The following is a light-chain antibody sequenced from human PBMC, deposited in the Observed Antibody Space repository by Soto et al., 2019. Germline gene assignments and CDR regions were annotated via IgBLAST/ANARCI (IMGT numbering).Light chain of an antibody. V-gene: IGLV2-8*01. CDR1: SSDVGGYNY. CDR3: RSYAGSREYD. J-gene: IGLJ1*01. Sequence: QSVLTQPPSASGSPGQSVTISCTGTSSDVGGYNYVSWYQQYPGKAPKLMIYEVSKRPSGVPDRFSGSKSDNTASLTVSGLQAEDEADYYCRSYAGSREYDFGTGTKLTVL. CDR2: EVS.